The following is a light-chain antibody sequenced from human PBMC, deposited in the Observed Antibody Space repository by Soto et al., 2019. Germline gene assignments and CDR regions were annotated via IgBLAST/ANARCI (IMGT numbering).Light chain of an antibody. Sequence: QSVLTQPASVSGSPGQSITISCTGTSSDVGGYNYVSWYQQHPGKAPKLMIYDVSTRPSGVSNRFSGSKSGNTASLTISGLQADDEADYYCSSYTSSSTLFYVPGTGTKVTVL. CDR1: SSDVGGYNY. V-gene: IGLV2-14*01. CDR2: DVS. CDR3: SSYTSSSTLFYV. J-gene: IGLJ1*01.